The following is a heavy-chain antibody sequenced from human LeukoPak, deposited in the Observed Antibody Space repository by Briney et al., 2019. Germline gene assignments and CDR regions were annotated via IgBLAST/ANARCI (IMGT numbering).Heavy chain of an antibody. Sequence: GSVTVSCTASGYTFTGYYMHWVRQAPGQGLEWMGWINPNSGGTNYAQKFQGWVTMTRDTSISTAYMELSRLRSDDTAVYYCAREYSSSWYGWFDPWGQGTLVTVSS. CDR1: GYTFTGYY. D-gene: IGHD6-13*01. CDR2: INPNSGGT. V-gene: IGHV1-2*04. CDR3: AREYSSSWYGWFDP. J-gene: IGHJ5*02.